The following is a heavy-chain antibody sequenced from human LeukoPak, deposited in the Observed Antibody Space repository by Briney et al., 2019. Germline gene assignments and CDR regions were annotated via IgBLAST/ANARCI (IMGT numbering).Heavy chain of an antibody. CDR2: ISAYNGNT. CDR3: ARGPGMVRGVIILFDY. J-gene: IGHJ4*02. CDR1: GYTFTSYG. V-gene: IGHV1-18*01. Sequence: RASVKVSCKASGYTFTSYGISWVRQAPGQGLEWMGWISAYNGNTNYAQKFQGRVTMTRDTSISTAYMELSRLRSDDTAVYYCARGPGMVRGVIILFDYWGQGTLVTVSS. D-gene: IGHD3-10*01.